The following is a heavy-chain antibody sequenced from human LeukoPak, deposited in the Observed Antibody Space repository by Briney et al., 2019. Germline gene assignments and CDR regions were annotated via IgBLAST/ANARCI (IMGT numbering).Heavy chain of an antibody. J-gene: IGHJ4*02. CDR2: ISTSSSYI. V-gene: IGHV3-21*01. CDR1: GFTFSSYG. D-gene: IGHD5-12*01. Sequence: GGSLRLSCAASGFTFSSYGMHWVRQAPGKGLEWVSFISTSSSYIYYADSVKGRFIISRDNARKSLYLQMNSLRAEDTAVYYCARATRGGYDGYFDYWGQGTLVTVSS. CDR3: ARATRGGYDGYFDY.